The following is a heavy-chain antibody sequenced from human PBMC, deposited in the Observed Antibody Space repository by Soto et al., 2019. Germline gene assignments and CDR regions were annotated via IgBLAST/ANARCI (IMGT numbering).Heavy chain of an antibody. J-gene: IGHJ4*02. D-gene: IGHD2-15*01. CDR1: GFTVSSNY. Sequence: EVQLVESGGGLIQPGGSLRLSCAASGFTVSSNYLSWVRQAPGKGLEWVSVIYSGSSTYYADSVKGRFTISRDKSKNTVYLQINSLRAEDTAVYYCARDRACSGGSCYSDYWGQGTLVTVSS. CDR3: ARDRACSGGSCYSDY. V-gene: IGHV3-53*01. CDR2: IYSGSST.